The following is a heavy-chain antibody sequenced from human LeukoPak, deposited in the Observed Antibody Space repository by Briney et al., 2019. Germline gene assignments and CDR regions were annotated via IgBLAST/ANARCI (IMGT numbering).Heavy chain of an antibody. CDR1: GGSFSGYY. D-gene: IGHD3-16*02. CDR2: INHSGST. V-gene: IGHV4-34*01. Sequence: SVTLSLTCAVYGGSFSGYYWSWIRQPPGKGLEWIGEINHSGSTNYNPSLRSRVTISVDTSKNQFSLKLSSVTAADTAVYYCARLWNYDYIWGSYRFFDYWGQGTLVTVSS. J-gene: IGHJ4*02. CDR3: ARLWNYDYIWGSYRFFDY.